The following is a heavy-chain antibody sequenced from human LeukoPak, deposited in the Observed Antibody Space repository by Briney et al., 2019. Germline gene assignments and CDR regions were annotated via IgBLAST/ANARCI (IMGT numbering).Heavy chain of an antibody. CDR2: ISSSGSTI. J-gene: IGHJ4*02. D-gene: IGHD4-17*01. Sequence: TGGSLRLSCAASGFTFSSFEMNWVHQAPGKGLEWVSYISSSGSTIYYADSVKGRFTISRDNAKKSLYLQMNSLRAEDTAVYFCARDGSYGDRDYWGQGTLVTVSS. V-gene: IGHV3-48*03. CDR3: ARDGSYGDRDY. CDR1: GFTFSSFE.